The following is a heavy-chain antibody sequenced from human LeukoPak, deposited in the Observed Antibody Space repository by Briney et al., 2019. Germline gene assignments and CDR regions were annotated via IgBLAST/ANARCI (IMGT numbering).Heavy chain of an antibody. Sequence: GASVKVSCKASGYTFTGYYMHWVRQAPGQGLEWVGWINPNSGGTNYAQKFQGRVTMTRDTSISTAYMELSRLRSDDTAVYYCARVDSITMVRGVTPFDYWGQGTLVTVSS. J-gene: IGHJ4*02. CDR2: INPNSGGT. D-gene: IGHD3-10*01. V-gene: IGHV1-2*02. CDR3: ARVDSITMVRGVTPFDY. CDR1: GYTFTGYY.